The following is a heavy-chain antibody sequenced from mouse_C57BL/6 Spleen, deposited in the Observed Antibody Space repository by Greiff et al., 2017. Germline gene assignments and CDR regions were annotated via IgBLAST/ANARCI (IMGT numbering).Heavy chain of an antibody. CDR1: GFTFSDYG. D-gene: IGHD1-1*01. CDR3: ARTTDYSPCDY. V-gene: IGHV5-17*01. J-gene: IGHJ2*01. CDR2: ISSGSSTI. Sequence: EVQRVESGGGLVKPGGSLKLSCAASGFTFSDYGMHWVRQAPEKGLEWVAYISSGSSTIYYADTVKGRFTISRDNAKNTLFLQRTSLRSEDTAMYYCARTTDYSPCDYWGQGTTLTVSS.